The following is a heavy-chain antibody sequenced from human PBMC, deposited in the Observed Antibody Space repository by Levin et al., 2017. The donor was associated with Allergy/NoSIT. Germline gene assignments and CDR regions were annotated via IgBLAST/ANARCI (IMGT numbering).Heavy chain of an antibody. CDR2: IRSKAYGGTT. CDR1: GFTFGDYA. Sequence: GGSLRLSCTASGFTFGDYAMSWVRQAPGKGLEWVGFIRSKAYGGTTEYAASVKGRFTISRDDSKSIAYLQMNSLKTEDTAVYYCTRVIRTTVTTSDYWGQGTLVTVSS. D-gene: IGHD4-17*01. J-gene: IGHJ4*02. V-gene: IGHV3-49*04. CDR3: TRVIRTTVTTSDY.